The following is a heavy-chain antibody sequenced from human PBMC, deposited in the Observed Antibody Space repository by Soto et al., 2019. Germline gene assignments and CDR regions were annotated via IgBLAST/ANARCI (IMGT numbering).Heavy chain of an antibody. Sequence: ASVKVSCKASGYTFTSYGISWVRQAPGQGLEWMGWISAYNGNTNYAQKLQGRVTMTTDTSTSTAYMELRSLRSDDTAVYYCARDPRFFGLHLGELSLDDAFDIWGQGTMVTVSS. D-gene: IGHD3-16*02. J-gene: IGHJ3*02. CDR1: GYTFTSYG. CDR2: ISAYNGNT. V-gene: IGHV1-18*01. CDR3: ARDPRFFGLHLGELSLDDAFDI.